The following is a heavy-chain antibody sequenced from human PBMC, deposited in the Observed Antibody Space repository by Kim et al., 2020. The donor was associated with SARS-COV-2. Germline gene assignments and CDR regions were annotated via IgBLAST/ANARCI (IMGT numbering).Heavy chain of an antibody. D-gene: IGHD3-10*01. J-gene: IGHJ6*01. V-gene: IGHV4-59*08. CDR3: ARHWNVLRWFGETDGMDV. CDR2: IYYSGST. Sequence: SETLSLTCTVSGGSISSYYWSWIRQPPGKGLEWIGYIYYSGSTNYNPSLKSRVTISVDTSKNQFSLKLSSVIAADTAVYYCARHWNVLRWFGETDGMDV. CDR1: GGSISSYY.